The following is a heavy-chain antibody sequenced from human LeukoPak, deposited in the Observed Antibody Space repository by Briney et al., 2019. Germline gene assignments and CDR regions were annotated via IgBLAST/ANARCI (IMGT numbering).Heavy chain of an antibody. J-gene: IGHJ4*02. D-gene: IGHD3-22*01. CDR3: ARVRTTYYYDTTGYSFDH. CDR1: GFAFSNFW. CDR2: INIDGSST. V-gene: IGHV3-74*01. Sequence: PGGSLRLSCAASGFAFSNFWIHWVRHAPGKGLVWVSRINIDGSSTNYAGSVKGRFTISRDNAKNRVSLQMNGLRVEDTAVYYCARVRTTYYYDTTGYSFDHWGQGTLVTVSS.